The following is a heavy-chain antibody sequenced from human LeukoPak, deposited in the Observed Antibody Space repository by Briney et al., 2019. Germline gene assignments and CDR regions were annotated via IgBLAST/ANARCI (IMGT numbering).Heavy chain of an antibody. V-gene: IGHV1-69*05. Sequence: GASVKVSCKASGGTFSSYAVSWVRQAPGLGLEWMGGIIPIFGTANYAQKFQGRVTITTDESTSTAYMELSSLRSEDTAVYYCARVPGGYYYMDVWGKGTTVTVSS. CDR1: GGTFSSYA. J-gene: IGHJ6*03. CDR2: IIPIFGTA. D-gene: IGHD1-26*01. CDR3: ARVPGGYYYMDV.